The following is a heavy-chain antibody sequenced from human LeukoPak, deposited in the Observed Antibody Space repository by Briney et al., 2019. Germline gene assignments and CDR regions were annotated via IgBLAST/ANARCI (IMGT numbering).Heavy chain of an antibody. CDR1: GFTFSSYE. D-gene: IGHD1-26*01. CDR2: ISSSGTTK. J-gene: IGHJ4*02. Sequence: GGSLRLSCAASGFTFSSYEMNWVRQTPGKGLEWVSYISSSGTTKYYADSVKGRFTISRDNAGNTLFLQLNSLRAEDTALYYCAREGWELQRGRYFDYWGQGTLVTVSS. CDR3: AREGWELQRGRYFDY. V-gene: IGHV3-48*03.